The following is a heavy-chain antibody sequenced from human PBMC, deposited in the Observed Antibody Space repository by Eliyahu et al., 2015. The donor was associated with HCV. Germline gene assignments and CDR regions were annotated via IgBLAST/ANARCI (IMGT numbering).Heavy chain of an antibody. V-gene: IGHV4-59*01. D-gene: IGHD6-19*01. CDR3: ASGGGGIAVTGTGGWFDP. J-gene: IGHJ5*02. Sequence: QVQLQESGPGLVKPSETLSXTCTXPGCSXXTYYWSWIRXPPGKGLEWIGYXHXXGSTNYXPSLKSRVTISVDTSKNQFSLNLTSVTAADTAMYYCASGGGGIAVTGTGGWFDPWGQGTLVTVSS. CDR2: XHXXGST. CDR1: GCSXXTYY.